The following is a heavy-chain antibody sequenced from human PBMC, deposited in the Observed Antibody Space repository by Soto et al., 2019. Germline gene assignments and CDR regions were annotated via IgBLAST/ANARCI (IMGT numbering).Heavy chain of an antibody. CDR1: GFTFSSYG. V-gene: IGHV3-30*18. J-gene: IGHJ5*02. CDR3: ANPNYSYYWFDP. CDR2: ISYDGSNK. Sequence: SLRLSCAASGFTFSSYGMHWVRHAPGKRLAWVAVISYDGSNKYYADSVKGRFTISRDNSENTLYLQMNSLRAEDTAVYYCANPNYSYYWFDPWRQGTLVTVSS. D-gene: IGHD5-18*01.